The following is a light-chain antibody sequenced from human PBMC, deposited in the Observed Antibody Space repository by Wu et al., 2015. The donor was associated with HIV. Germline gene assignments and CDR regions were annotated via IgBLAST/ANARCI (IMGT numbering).Light chain of an antibody. Sequence: LLGRASQSGSSSYLAWYQQKPGPRLPRLLIYDASSRATGIPDRFSGSGSGTDFTLTISRLEPEDFAVYYCQQYGSSPQTFGQGTKVEIK. V-gene: IGKV3-20*01. CDR3: QQYGSSPQT. CDR1: QSGSSSY. J-gene: IGKJ1*01. CDR2: DAS.